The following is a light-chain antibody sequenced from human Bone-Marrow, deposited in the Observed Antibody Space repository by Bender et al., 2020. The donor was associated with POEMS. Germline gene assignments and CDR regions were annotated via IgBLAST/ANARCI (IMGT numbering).Light chain of an antibody. CDR3: TSHAGSNGHVV. J-gene: IGLJ2*01. Sequence: QSALTQPPSASGSPGQSVTISCTGTSSDVGGYNYVSWYQQRPGKAPKLMIYEVTKRPSGVPDRFSGSKSGNTASLTVSGLQAEDEADYYCTSHAGSNGHVVFGGGTKLTVL. V-gene: IGLV2-8*01. CDR1: SSDVGGYNY. CDR2: EVT.